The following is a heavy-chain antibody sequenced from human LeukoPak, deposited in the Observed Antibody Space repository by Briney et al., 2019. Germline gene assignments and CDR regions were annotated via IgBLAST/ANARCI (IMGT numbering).Heavy chain of an antibody. D-gene: IGHD2-2*03. Sequence: SETLSLTCTVSGGSISSYYWSWIRQPPGKGLEWIGYIYYSGSTNYNPSLKSRVTISVDTSKNQFSLKLSSVTAADTAVYYCARVAIVVVPAARGYYYYMDVWGKGTTVTVSS. CDR1: GGSISSYY. CDR2: IYYSGST. CDR3: ARVAIVVVPAARGYYYYMDV. J-gene: IGHJ6*03. V-gene: IGHV4-59*01.